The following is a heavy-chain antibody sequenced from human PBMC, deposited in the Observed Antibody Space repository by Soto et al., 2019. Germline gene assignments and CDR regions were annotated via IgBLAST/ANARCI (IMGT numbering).Heavy chain of an antibody. CDR2: INHSGRT. D-gene: IGHD3-16*01. Sequence: SETLSLTCAVYGGSFSGFYWSWIRQPPGKGLEWIGEINHSGRTKYNAPLKSRVTISVDTSKKQFSLKLSSVTAADTAVYYCARGMGEESTLYKYYGMDVWGQGTTVTVSS. J-gene: IGHJ6*02. V-gene: IGHV4-34*01. CDR1: GGSFSGFY. CDR3: ARGMGEESTLYKYYGMDV.